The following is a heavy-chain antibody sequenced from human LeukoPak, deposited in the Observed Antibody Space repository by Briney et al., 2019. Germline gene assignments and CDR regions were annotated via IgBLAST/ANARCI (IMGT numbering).Heavy chain of an antibody. J-gene: IGHJ4*02. V-gene: IGHV3-11*03. CDR1: GFSFSDYD. Sequence: PGGSLRLSCAASGFSFSDYDRSWIRQAPGKGLEWISYISSSSSYTNYADSVKGRFTISRDNAKTPLSLQMNSLRAEDTAVYYCARKADSFDYWGEGTLVTVSS. CDR3: ARKADSFDY. CDR2: ISSSSSYT. D-gene: IGHD2-15*01.